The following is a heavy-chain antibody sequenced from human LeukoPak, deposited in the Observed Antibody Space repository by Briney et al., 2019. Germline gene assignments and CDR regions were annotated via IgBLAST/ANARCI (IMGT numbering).Heavy chain of an antibody. J-gene: IGHJ4*02. Sequence: GGSLRLSCAAFGFSLYNAWMSWVRQAPGKGLEWVGRIKSKTDGGTIDYAAPVKGRSTISRDDSKNTVYLLMNSLKIEDTAEYYCTTSYYDSSGFRAWGQGTLVTVSS. CDR3: TTSYYDSSGFRA. CDR1: GFSLYNAW. V-gene: IGHV3-15*01. D-gene: IGHD3-22*01. CDR2: IKSKTDGGTI.